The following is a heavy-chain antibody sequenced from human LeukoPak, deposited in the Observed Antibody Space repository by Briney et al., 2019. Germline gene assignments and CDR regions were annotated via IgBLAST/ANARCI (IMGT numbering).Heavy chain of an antibody. V-gene: IGHV3-43*02. J-gene: IGHJ4*02. CDR1: GFTFSSYG. CDR2: ISGDGVTT. Sequence: PGGSLRLSCAASGFTFSSYGMHWVRQAPGKGLEWVSLISGDGVTTFYADSVKGRLSISRDNSKNSLSLEMNSLRTEDTDMYYCARESGKFDYWGQGTLVAVSS. CDR3: ARESGKFDY.